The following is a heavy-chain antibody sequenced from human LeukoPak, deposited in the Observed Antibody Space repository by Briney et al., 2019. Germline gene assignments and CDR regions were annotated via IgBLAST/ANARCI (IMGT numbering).Heavy chain of an antibody. J-gene: IGHJ5*02. CDR1: GFTFSSYA. CDR3: ARSKRHWFDP. CDR2: ISYDGSNK. V-gene: IGHV3-30*04. Sequence: GGSLRLSCAASGFTFSSYAMHWARQAPGKGLEWVAVISYDGSNKYYADSVKGRFTISRDNSKNTLYLQMNSLRAEDTAVYYCARSKRHWFDPWGQGTLVTVSS.